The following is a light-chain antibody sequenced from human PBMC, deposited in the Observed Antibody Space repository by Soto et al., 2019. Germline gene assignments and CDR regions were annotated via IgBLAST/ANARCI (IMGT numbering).Light chain of an antibody. J-gene: IGKJ2*01. CDR1: QSISSW. CDR3: QQYNSDPYT. V-gene: IGKV1-5*03. CDR2: KAS. Sequence: DIQMTQPPSTLSASVGDRVTITCRASQSISSWLAWYQQKPGKAPKLLIYKASSLESGVPSRFSGSGSGTEFTLTISSLQPDDFATYYCQQYNSDPYTFGQGTKLEIK.